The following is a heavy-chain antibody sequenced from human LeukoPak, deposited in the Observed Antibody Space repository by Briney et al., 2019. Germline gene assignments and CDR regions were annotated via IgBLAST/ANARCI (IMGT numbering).Heavy chain of an antibody. V-gene: IGHV3-30*18. J-gene: IGHJ4*02. CDR3: AQGRVVVAHLDFGC. D-gene: IGHD2-15*01. Sequence: GGSLRLSCAASGFTFSSYGMHWVRQAPGKGLEWVAVISYDGSNKYYADSVKGRFTISRDNSKNTLYLQMNSLRAEDTAGYYCAQGRVVVAHLDFGCWGQGTMVTVSS. CDR1: GFTFSSYG. CDR2: ISYDGSNK.